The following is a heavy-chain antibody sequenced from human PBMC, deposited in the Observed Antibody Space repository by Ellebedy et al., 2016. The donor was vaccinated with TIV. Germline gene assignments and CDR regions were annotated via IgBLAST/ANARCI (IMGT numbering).Heavy chain of an antibody. V-gene: IGHV3-9*01. D-gene: IGHD1-26*01. Sequence: GGSLRLSCAASGFTFDDYAMHWVRQAPGKGLEWVSGISWNSGSIGYADSVKGRFTISRDNSKNSLYLHMNSLRTEDTALYYCAKDMGWESDYGMDVWGQGTTVTVSS. J-gene: IGHJ6*02. CDR3: AKDMGWESDYGMDV. CDR1: GFTFDDYA. CDR2: ISWNSGSI.